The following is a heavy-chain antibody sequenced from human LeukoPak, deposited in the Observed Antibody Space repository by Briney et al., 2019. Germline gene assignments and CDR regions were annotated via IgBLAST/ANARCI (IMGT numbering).Heavy chain of an antibody. CDR3: TRGRFNCDH. Sequence: GGPLRLSCTASGFIFSNYWMTWVRQAPVKGLEWVASINQDGGEKYYVDSVKGRFTISRDNAKDSLYLQMNSLRGEDTAVYYCTRGRFNCDHWGQGTLVTVSS. CDR2: INQDGGEK. V-gene: IGHV3-7*01. D-gene: IGHD3-3*01. J-gene: IGHJ4*02. CDR1: GFIFSNYW.